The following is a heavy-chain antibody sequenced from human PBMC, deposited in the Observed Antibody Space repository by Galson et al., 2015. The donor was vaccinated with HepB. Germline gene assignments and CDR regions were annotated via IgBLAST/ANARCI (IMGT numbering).Heavy chain of an antibody. CDR1: GFSFSDYG. CDR3: AKDMAGSLYYYGLDV. CDR2: ISYDGSNK. V-gene: IGHV3-30*18. J-gene: IGHJ6*02. Sequence: SLRLSCAASGFSFSDYGMHWVRQVPGKGLEWVALISYDGSNKYYVGSVKGRFTISRDTPKSTLYLQMNSLRAEDTAVYYCAKDMAGSLYYYGLDVWGQGTTVTVSS. D-gene: IGHD6-19*01.